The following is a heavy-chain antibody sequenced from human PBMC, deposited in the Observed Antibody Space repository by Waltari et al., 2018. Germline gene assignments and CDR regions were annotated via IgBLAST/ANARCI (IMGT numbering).Heavy chain of an antibody. J-gene: IGHJ2*01. D-gene: IGHD2-21*01. CDR2: VYSGGST. Sequence: EVQLVDSGGGLIQPGGSLRLSCAASGFTVSSKYMSWVGQAPGKGLEWVSVVYSGGSTYYADSVKGRFTISRDNSKNTVNLQMNSLRAEDTAVYYCARDMGDNSGWYFDLWGRGTLVIVSS. CDR1: GFTVSSKY. V-gene: IGHV3-53*01. CDR3: ARDMGDNSGWYFDL.